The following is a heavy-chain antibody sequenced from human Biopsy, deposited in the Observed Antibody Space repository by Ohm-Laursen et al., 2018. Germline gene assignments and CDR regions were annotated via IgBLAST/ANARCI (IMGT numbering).Heavy chain of an antibody. CDR1: GGSISNNNYY. V-gene: IGHV4-39*01. CDR3: ARQDGYLGYEY. D-gene: IGHD5-24*01. Sequence: GTLSLTCTVSGGSISNNNYYWGWIRQPPGKGLEWIGSIFYRGSTHYKPSLKSRVNISVDTSKNQFSLRLSSVTAADTAVYYCARQDGYLGYEYWGQGALVTVSS. J-gene: IGHJ4*02. CDR2: IFYRGST.